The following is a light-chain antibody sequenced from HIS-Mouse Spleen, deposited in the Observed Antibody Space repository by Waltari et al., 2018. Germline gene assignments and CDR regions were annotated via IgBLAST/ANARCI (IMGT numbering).Light chain of an antibody. CDR2: AAS. J-gene: IGKJ1*01. V-gene: IGKV1-9*01. CDR3: QQLNSYPPT. CDR1: QGISSY. Sequence: DIQLTQSPSFLSASVGDRVTITCRASQGISSYLAWYQQKPGKAPTLLIYAASTLQSGVPSRFGGSGSATEFTLTISSLQPEDFATYYCQQLNSYPPTFGQGTKVEIK.